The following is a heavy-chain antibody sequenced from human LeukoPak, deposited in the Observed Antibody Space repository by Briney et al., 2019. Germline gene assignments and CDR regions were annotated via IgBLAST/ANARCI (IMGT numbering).Heavy chain of an antibody. CDR2: IYYSGST. D-gene: IGHD3-10*01. V-gene: IGHV4-39*01. CDR1: GGSISSSSYY. J-gene: IGHJ4*02. CDR3: ARQTRGYYGSGNPDY. Sequence: SETLSLTCTVSGGSISSSSYYWGWVRQPPGKGLEWIGSIYYSGSTYYNPSLKSRVTISVDTSKNQFSLKLSSVTAADTAVYYCARQTRGYYGSGNPDYWGQGTLVTVSS.